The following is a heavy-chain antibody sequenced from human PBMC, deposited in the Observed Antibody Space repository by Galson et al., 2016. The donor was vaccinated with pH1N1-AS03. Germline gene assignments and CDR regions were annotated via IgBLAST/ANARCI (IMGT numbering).Heavy chain of an antibody. V-gene: IGHV5-51*01. J-gene: IGHJ5*02. Sequence: QSGAEVKQPGESLKISCKASGYLFTNCWIAWVRQMPGKGLEWMGIIYPSDSDARYSPSFQGQVTFSADKSTSTAYLHLTTLKAADSAIYYCARPASPTIPSCHFDPWGRGTLVTGSS. CDR1: GYLFTNCW. CDR3: ARPASPTIPSCHFDP. CDR2: IYPSDSDA. D-gene: IGHD2-21*01.